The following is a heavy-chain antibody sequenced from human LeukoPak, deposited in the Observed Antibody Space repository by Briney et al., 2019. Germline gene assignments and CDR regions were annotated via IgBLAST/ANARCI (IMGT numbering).Heavy chain of an antibody. CDR1: GFTFSSYA. J-gene: IGHJ3*02. V-gene: IGHV3-23*01. D-gene: IGHD3-22*01. CDR2: ISGRGANT. CDR3: ARILITMIVVTNAFDM. Sequence: GGSLRLSCAASGFTFSSYAMSWVRQAPGKGLEWVSAISGRGANTYYADSVKGRFTISRDNSKNTLYLQMDSLRAEDTAVYYCARILITMIVVTNAFDMWGPGTMVTVSS.